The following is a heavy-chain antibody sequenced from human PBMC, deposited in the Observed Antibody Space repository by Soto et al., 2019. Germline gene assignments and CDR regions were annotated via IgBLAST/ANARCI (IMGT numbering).Heavy chain of an antibody. J-gene: IGHJ6*02. CDR2: ILNDGSNR. D-gene: IGHD3-10*01. CDR1: GFTFSNYG. CDR3: ARDDEYSGNGMDV. Sequence: QVQLVESGGGVVQPGRSLRLSCAASGFTFSNYGMHWVRKAPGKGLEWVAVILNDGSNRYHADSVKDRFTISRDNSKNMLSLQMNSLRAEDTAVYYCARDDEYSGNGMDVWGQGTTVTVS. V-gene: IGHV3-33*01.